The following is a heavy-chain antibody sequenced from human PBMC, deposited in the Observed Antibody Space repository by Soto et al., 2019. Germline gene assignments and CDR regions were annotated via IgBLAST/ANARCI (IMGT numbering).Heavy chain of an antibody. V-gene: IGHV3-48*01. D-gene: IGHD2-15*01. J-gene: IGHJ4*02. CDR2: ISSSSSTI. CDR1: GFTFSSYS. CDR3: ARDKGRSPLAD. Sequence: GGSLRLSCAASGFTFSSYSMNWVRQAPGKGLEWVSYISSSSSTIYYADSVKGRFTISRDNAKNSLYLQMNSLRAEDTAVYYCARDKGRSPLADWGQGTLVTVSS.